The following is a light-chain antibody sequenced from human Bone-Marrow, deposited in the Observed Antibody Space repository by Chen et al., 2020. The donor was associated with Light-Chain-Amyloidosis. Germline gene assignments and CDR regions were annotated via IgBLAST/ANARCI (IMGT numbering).Light chain of an antibody. V-gene: IGLV2-14*01. Sequence: QSALTQPASVSGSPGQSITISCTGTSSDVGGDNHVSWYQQHPDKAPKLMIYEVTNRPSWVPDRVSGSKSDSTASLTISGLQTEDEADYFCSSYTITNTLVFGSGTRVTVL. CDR3: SSYTITNTLV. CDR2: EVT. J-gene: IGLJ1*01. CDR1: SSDVGGDNH.